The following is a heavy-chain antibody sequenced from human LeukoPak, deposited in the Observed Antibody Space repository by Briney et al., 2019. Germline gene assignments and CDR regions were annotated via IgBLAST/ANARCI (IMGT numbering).Heavy chain of an antibody. CDR1: GFTFSSYE. V-gene: IGHV3-48*03. D-gene: IGHD3-10*02. Sequence: GGSLRLSCAASGFTFSSYEMNWVRQAPGKGLEWVSYISSSGSTIYYADSVKGRFTISRDNAKNSLYLQMNSLRAEDTAVYYCARQKFPMFHFYMDVWGKGTTVTISS. CDR2: ISSSGSTI. CDR3: ARQKFPMFHFYMDV. J-gene: IGHJ6*03.